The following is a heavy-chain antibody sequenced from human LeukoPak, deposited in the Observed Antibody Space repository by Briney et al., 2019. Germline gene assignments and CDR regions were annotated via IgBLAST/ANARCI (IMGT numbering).Heavy chain of an antibody. J-gene: IGHJ4*02. CDR1: GFTFDDYA. V-gene: IGHV3-9*03. Sequence: LSGGSLRLSCAASGFTFDDYAMHWVRQAPGKGLEWVSGISWNSGSIGYADSVKDRFTISRDNAKNSLYLQMNSLRAEDMALYYCAKALCSSTSCSFDYWGQGTLVTVSS. CDR3: AKALCSSTSCSFDY. CDR2: ISWNSGSI. D-gene: IGHD2-2*01.